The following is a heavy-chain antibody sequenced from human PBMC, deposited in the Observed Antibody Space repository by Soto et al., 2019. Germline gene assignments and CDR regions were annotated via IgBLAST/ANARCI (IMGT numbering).Heavy chain of an antibody. D-gene: IGHD5-12*01. Sequence: SETLSLTCTVSGGSISSYYCSWIRQPPGKGLEWIVYIYYSGSTKYNPSLKSRVTISVDTSKNQFSLKLSSVTAADTAVYYCARYSGYDRNAFDIWGQGTMVTVSS. CDR3: ARYSGYDRNAFDI. V-gene: IGHV4-59*01. J-gene: IGHJ3*02. CDR2: IYYSGST. CDR1: GGSISSYY.